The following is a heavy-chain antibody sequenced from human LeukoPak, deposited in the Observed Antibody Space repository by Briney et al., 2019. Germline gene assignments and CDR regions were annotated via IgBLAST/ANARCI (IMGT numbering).Heavy chain of an antibody. CDR2: IYYSGST. D-gene: IGHD3-22*01. CDR3: ARDRIYYDSSGHAFDI. V-gene: IGHV4-59*01. CDR1: GGSFSGYY. Sequence: SETLSLTCAVYGGSFSGYYWSWIRQPPGKGLEWIGYIYYSGSTNYNPSLKSRVTISVDTSKNQFSLKLSSVTAADTAVYYCARDRIYYDSSGHAFDIWGQGTMVTVSS. J-gene: IGHJ3*02.